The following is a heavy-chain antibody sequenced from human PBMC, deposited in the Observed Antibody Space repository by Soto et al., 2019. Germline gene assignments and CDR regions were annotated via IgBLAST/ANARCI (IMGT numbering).Heavy chain of an antibody. D-gene: IGHD3-16*01. J-gene: IGHJ5*01. CDR2: ITSSGNTI. CDR1: GFTFSDYY. CDR3: AMVEWRGPIGFGGVMGNWFDW. V-gene: IGHV3-11*01. Sequence: QVQLVESGGGLVKPGGSLRLSCAASGFTFSDYYMNWIRQTPGKGLEWVAHITSSGNTIYYADSVKGRFTISRDNAENSLYLKMNSMRAEDRAGYYCAMVEWRGPIGFGGVMGNWFDWWGQGTLVPVSP.